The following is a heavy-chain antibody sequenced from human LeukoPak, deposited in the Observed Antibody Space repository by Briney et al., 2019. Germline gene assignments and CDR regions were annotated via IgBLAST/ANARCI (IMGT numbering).Heavy chain of an antibody. CDR2: ISSSSSYI. V-gene: IGHV3-21*01. CDR3: ARDGSYLHAFDI. CDR1: GITFGSYT. J-gene: IGHJ3*02. D-gene: IGHD3-10*01. Sequence: GGSLRLSWAASGITFGSYTMNWVRQAPGKGLEWVSSISSSSSYIFYADSVKGRFTISRDNAKNSLYLQMHSLRAEDTAVYYCARDGSYLHAFDIWGQGTMVTVSS.